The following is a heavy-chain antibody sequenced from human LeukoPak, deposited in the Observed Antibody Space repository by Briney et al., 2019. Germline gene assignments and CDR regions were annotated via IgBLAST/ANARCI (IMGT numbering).Heavy chain of an antibody. CDR1: GFTFSSYA. CDR3: AKDQKVGAVAPLPFDY. D-gene: IGHD6-19*01. V-gene: IGHV3-23*01. J-gene: IGHJ4*02. CDR2: ISGSGGST. Sequence: GGSLRLSCAASGFTFSSYAMSWVRQAPGKGLEWVSAISGSGGSTYYADSVKGRFTISRDNSKNTLYLQMNSLRAEDTAVYYCAKDQKVGAVAPLPFDYWGQGTLVTVSS.